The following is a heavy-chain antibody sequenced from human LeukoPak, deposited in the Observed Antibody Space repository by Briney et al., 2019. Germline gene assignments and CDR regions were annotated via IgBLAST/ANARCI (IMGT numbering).Heavy chain of an antibody. V-gene: IGHV1-2*02. D-gene: IGHD3-22*01. CDR3: ARGSSGYPYDY. Sequence: ASVKVSCTASGYIFNNYGISWVRQAPGQGLEWMGWINPNSGGTNYAQKFQGRVTMTRDTSISTAYMELSRLRSDDTAVYYCARGSSGYPYDYWGQGTLVTVSS. CDR1: GYIFNNYG. J-gene: IGHJ4*02. CDR2: INPNSGGT.